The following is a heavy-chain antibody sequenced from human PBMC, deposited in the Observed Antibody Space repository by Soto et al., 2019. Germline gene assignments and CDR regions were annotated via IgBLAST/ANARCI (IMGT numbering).Heavy chain of an antibody. J-gene: IGHJ6*02. CDR2: IIPIFGTA. D-gene: IGHD2-15*01. CDR3: AGHCSGGSCYPYYYYGMDV. V-gene: IGHV1-69*13. Sequence: ASVKVSCKASGGTFSSYAISWVRQAPGQGLEWMGGIIPIFGTANYAQKFQGRVTITADESTSTAYMELSSLRSEDTAVYYCAGHCSGGSCYPYYYYGMDVWGQGTTVTVSS. CDR1: GGTFSSYA.